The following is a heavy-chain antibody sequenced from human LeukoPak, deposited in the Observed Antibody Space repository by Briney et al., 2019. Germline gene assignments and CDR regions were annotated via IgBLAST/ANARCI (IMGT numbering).Heavy chain of an antibody. V-gene: IGHV4-61*09. Sequence: PSETLSLACSASGGSISGGYSWNWLRQTAGQGLEWIGQISTSGTTMYNPSLQSRVTMSLDTSRNNFSLRLNSVTAADTAVYYCARETSETYTSSWGLYDSFYYMDVWGKGTTVTVSS. J-gene: IGHJ6*03. D-gene: IGHD6-13*01. CDR3: ARETSETYTSSWGLYDSFYYMDV. CDR1: GGSISGGYS. CDR2: ISTSGTT.